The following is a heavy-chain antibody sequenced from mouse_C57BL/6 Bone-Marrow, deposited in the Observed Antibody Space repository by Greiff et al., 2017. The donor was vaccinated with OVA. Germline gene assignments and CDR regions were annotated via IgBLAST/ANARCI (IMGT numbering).Heavy chain of an antibody. CDR1: GYTFTSYW. CDR3: TRYYYGRSYRYCDV. D-gene: IGHD1-1*01. J-gene: IGHJ1*03. V-gene: IGHV1-5*01. CDR2: IYPGNSDT. Sequence: EVQLQQSGTVLARPGASVKMSCKTSGYTFTSYWMHWVKQRPGQGLEWIGAIYPGNSDTSYNQKFKGKAKLTAVTSASTAYMELSSLTNEDSAVYYCTRYYYGRSYRYCDVWGTGTTVTVSS.